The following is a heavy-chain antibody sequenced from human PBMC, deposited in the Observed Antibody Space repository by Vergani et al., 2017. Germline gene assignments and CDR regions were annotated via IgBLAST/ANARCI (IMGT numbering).Heavy chain of an antibody. V-gene: IGHV4-30-4*08. CDR2: IYDSGSP. Sequence: VQLQESGPGLVKPSQTLFLTCTVSGGSISSCDYYWSWIRQPPGKGLGWIGYIYDSGSPYYNPSLKSRVTISVDTSKNQLSLKLSSVTAADTGVYYCARVLYFDRGGDYWGQGSLVTVSS. CDR1: GGSISSCDYY. D-gene: IGHD3-9*01. J-gene: IGHJ4*02. CDR3: ARVLYFDRGGDY.